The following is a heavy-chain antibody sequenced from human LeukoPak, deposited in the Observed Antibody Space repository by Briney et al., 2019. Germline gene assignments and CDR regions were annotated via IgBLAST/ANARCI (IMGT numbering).Heavy chain of an antibody. D-gene: IGHD4-17*01. Sequence: QTGKSLRLSCAASGFTFSNYGMHWVRQAPGKGLEWVAGISYDGSNKYCADSVKGRFTISRDNSKHTLYLQMNSLRADDTAVYYCAKNHRSMTTGAFDIWGQGTMVTVSS. CDR2: ISYDGSNK. V-gene: IGHV3-30*18. J-gene: IGHJ3*02. CDR1: GFTFSNYG. CDR3: AKNHRSMTTGAFDI.